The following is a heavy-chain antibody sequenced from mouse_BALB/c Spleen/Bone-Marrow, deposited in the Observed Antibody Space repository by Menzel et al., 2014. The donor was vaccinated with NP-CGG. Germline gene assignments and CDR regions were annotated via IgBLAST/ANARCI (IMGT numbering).Heavy chain of an antibody. CDR3: ARPDGNYESYFDY. CDR2: IYPGDGST. J-gene: IGHJ2*01. CDR1: GYTFTSCY. D-gene: IGHD2-1*01. Sequence: VQRVESGPELVKPGASVKMSCKASGYTFTSCYIHWVKQSPGQGLEWIGWIYPGDGSTEYNEKFKGKTTLTADKSSSTAYMLLGSLTSEDSAIYFCARPDGNYESYFDYWGQGTTLTVSS. V-gene: IGHV1S56*01.